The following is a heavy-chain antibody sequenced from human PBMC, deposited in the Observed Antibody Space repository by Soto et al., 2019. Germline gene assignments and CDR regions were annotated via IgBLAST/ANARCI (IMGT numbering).Heavy chain of an antibody. CDR3: GREDSKYYYSGMGV. D-gene: IGHD4-4*01. J-gene: IGHJ6*02. V-gene: IGHV1-2*04. CDR1: GYTFTGYY. Sequence: QVQLVQSGAEVKKPGASVKVSCKASGYTFTGYYMHWVRQAPGQGLEGKGWINPNSGGTNYAPKFQGWVTMTGDPAISTAYLELSRVRSDDTAVYYCGREDSKYYYSGMGVGGQGTTVIVCS. CDR2: INPNSGGT.